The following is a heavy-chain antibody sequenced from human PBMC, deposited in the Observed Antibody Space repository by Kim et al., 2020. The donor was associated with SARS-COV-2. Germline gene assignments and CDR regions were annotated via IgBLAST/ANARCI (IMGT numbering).Heavy chain of an antibody. J-gene: IGHJ6*02. D-gene: IGHD3-22*01. CDR1: GFTFSSYG. V-gene: IGHV3-30*18. CDR2: ISYDGSNK. Sequence: GGSLRLSCAASGFTFSSYGMHWVRQAPGKGLEWVAVISYDGSNKYYADSVKGGFTISRDNSKNTLYLQMNSLRAEDTAVYYCAKDSSMIVGIYYYYGMDVWGQGTTVTVSS. CDR3: AKDSSMIVGIYYYYGMDV.